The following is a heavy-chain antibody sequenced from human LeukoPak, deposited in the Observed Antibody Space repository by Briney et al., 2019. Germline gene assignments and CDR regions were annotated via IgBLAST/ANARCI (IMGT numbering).Heavy chain of an antibody. D-gene: IGHD3-10*01. J-gene: IGHJ4*02. CDR1: GFIFSGYY. Sequence: GGSLRLSCDASGFIFSGYYMSWARQAPGKGLEWISYISNPSSTKYYADSVKGRFTISRDNAKNSLYLQMNSLRAGDTAVYYCARCGDGLPCDFDYWGQGTLVTVSS. CDR2: ISNPSSTK. CDR3: ARCGDGLPCDFDY. V-gene: IGHV3-11*04.